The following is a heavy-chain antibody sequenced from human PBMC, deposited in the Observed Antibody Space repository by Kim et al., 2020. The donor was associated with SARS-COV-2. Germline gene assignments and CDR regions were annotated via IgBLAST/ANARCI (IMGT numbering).Heavy chain of an antibody. D-gene: IGHD3-22*01. CDR2: IIPIFGTA. J-gene: IGHJ4*02. CDR1: GGTFSSYA. Sequence: SVKVSCKASGGTFSSYAISWVRQAPGQGLEWMGGIIPIFGTANYAQKFQGRVTITADESTSTAYMELSSLRSEDTAVYYCARWGDYYDSSGQDDYWGQGTLVTVSS. V-gene: IGHV1-69*13. CDR3: ARWGDYYDSSGQDDY.